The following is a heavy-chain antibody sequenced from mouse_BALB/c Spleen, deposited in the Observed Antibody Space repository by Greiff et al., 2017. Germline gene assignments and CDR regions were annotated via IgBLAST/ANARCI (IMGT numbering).Heavy chain of an antibody. Sequence: EVQLVESGGGLVKPGGSLKLSCAASGFTFSSYAMSWVRQTPEKRLEWVASISSGGSTYYPDSVKGRFTISRDNARNILYLQMSSLRSEDTAMYYCARGPYGPYAMDYWGQGTSVTVSS. J-gene: IGHJ4*01. D-gene: IGHD1-2*01. CDR1: GFTFSSYA. CDR2: ISSGGST. V-gene: IGHV5-6-5*01. CDR3: ARGPYGPYAMDY.